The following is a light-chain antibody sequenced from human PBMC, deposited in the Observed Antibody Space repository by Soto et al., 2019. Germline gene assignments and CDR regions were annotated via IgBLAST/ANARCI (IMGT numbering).Light chain of an antibody. CDR3: QQFNNWPRT. J-gene: IGKJ1*01. CDR1: QSVSSK. CDR2: DAS. V-gene: IGKV3-15*01. Sequence: EISMTQSPATVSVSRGERATLSCRASQSVSSKLAWYQQKPGQAPRLLIYDASTRATGIPARFSGSGSGTEFTLTISSLQSEDFAVYYCQQFNNWPRTFGQGTKVDIK.